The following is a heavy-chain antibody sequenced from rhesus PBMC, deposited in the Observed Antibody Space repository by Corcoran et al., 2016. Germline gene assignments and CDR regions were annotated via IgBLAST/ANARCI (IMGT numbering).Heavy chain of an antibody. D-gene: IGHD6-31*01. CDR1: GFTFSSSW. Sequence: EVQLVESGGGLAKPGGSLRLSCAASGFTFSSSWMNWFRQTPGKGLEWISAINSGGGSTYYADSVKGRFTISRDNSKNTLSLQMNSLRAEDTAVYYCAKRLDYFDYWGQGVLVTVSS. CDR2: INSGGGST. CDR3: AKRLDYFDY. J-gene: IGHJ4*01. V-gene: IGHV3S42*01.